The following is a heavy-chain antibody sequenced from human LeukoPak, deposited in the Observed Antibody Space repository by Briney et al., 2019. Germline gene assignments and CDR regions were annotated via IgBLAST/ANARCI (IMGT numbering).Heavy chain of an antibody. Sequence: GGSLRLSCAASGFTFSSYAMHWVRQAPGKGLEWVAVISYDGSNKYYADSVKGRFTISRDNSKNTLYLQMNSLRAEDTAVYYCARGSRYCSGGSCYPYYYYGMDVWGQGTTVTASS. V-gene: IGHV3-30-3*01. CDR1: GFTFSSYA. J-gene: IGHJ6*02. D-gene: IGHD2-15*01. CDR3: ARGSRYCSGGSCYPYYYYGMDV. CDR2: ISYDGSNK.